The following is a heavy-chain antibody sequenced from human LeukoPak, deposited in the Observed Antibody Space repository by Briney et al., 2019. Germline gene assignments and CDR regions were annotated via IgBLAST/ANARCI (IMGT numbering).Heavy chain of an antibody. CDR2: IWYDGSNK. CDR3: AKDGGLWVSAHWGDS. V-gene: IGHV3-33*06. CDR1: GFTYSSYG. Sequence: PGRSLRLSCAASGFTYSSYGMHWVRQAPGKGLEWVALIWYDGSNKYYTDSVKGRFTVSRDDSKNTLYLQMNSLRAEDTAVYYCAKDGGLWVSAHWGDSWGRGTLVTVSS. D-gene: IGHD7-27*01. J-gene: IGHJ4*02.